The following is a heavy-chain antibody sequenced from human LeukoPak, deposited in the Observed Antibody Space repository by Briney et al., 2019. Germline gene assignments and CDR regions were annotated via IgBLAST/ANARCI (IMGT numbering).Heavy chain of an antibody. Sequence: QPGRSLRLSCAASGFTFSSYAMHWVRQAPGKGLEWVAVISYDGSNKYYADSVKGRFTISRDNSKNTLYLQMNSLRAEDTAVYYCAKDELPTWIQLWPDNWFDPWGQGTLVTVSS. CDR2: ISYDGSNK. V-gene: IGHV3-30-3*01. J-gene: IGHJ5*02. D-gene: IGHD5-18*01. CDR1: GFTFSSYA. CDR3: AKDELPTWIQLWPDNWFDP.